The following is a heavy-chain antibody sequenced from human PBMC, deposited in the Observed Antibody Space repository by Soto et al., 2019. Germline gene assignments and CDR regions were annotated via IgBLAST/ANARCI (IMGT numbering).Heavy chain of an antibody. D-gene: IGHD1-26*01. J-gene: IGHJ4*01. CDR3: VSAYCPTSPRSRALHY. CDR1: GYKFTTYF. V-gene: IGHV1-46*01. CDR2: IHPRGDT. Sequence: GASVKGSCKASGYKFTTYFIHWVRQAPGQGLEWMGMIHPRGDTGYAQKFRGRATITIDXXXXTXSXEXRNXTSQHTAVHFPVSAYCPTSPRSRALHYWG.